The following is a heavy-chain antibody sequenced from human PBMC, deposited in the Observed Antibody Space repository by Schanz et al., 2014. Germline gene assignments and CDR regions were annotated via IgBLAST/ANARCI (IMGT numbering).Heavy chain of an antibody. CDR1: GGSISSSNW. J-gene: IGHJ6*03. V-gene: IGHV4-4*02. CDR2: IYHSGRT. Sequence: QVQLQESGPGLVKPSGTLSLTCAVSGGSISSSNWWSWVRQPPGKGLEWIGEIYHSGRTNYNPSLKSRFSISVDNSNNDFSLKLISVTAADTAVYYCARGAGGGSGTYYGAYYNYYYMDVWGKGTTXTVSS. D-gene: IGHD3-10*01. CDR3: ARGAGGGSGTYYGAYYNYYYMDV.